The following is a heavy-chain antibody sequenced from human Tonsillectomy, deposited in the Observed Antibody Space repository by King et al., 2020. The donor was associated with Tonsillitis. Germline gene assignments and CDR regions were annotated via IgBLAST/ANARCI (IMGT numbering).Heavy chain of an antibody. CDR3: ARVKLWRLDY. D-gene: IGHD5-18*01. CDR2: IYSGGRT. Sequence: VQLVESGGGLIQPGGSLRLSCAASGFTVSSNYMSWVRQAPGKGLEWVSVIYSGGRTYYADSVKGRFTISSDNSKKTLYLQMNSLRAEDTAVFYCARVKLWRLDYWGQGTLVTVSS. J-gene: IGHJ4*02. CDR1: GFTVSSNY. V-gene: IGHV3-53*01.